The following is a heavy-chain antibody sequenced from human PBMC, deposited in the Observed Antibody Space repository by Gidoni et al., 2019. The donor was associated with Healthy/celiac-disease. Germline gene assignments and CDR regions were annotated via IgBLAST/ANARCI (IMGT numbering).Heavy chain of an antibody. Sequence: QVQLQESGPGLVKPSGTLSLTCAVSGGSISSSNWWSWVRQPPGKGLEWIGEIYHSGSTNYNTSLKSRGTISVDKTKNQFSLKLSSVTAADTAVYYCARDGPTVVTQRRAFDIWGQGTMVTVSS. V-gene: IGHV4-4*02. D-gene: IGHD4-17*01. CDR1: GGSISSSNW. J-gene: IGHJ3*02. CDR2: IYHSGST. CDR3: ARDGPTVVTQRRAFDI.